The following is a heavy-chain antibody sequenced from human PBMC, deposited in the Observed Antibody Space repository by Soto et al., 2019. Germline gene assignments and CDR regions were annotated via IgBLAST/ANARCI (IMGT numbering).Heavy chain of an antibody. CDR1: GFTFSSYN. CDR2: ISSSSSYI. Sequence: PGGSLRLSCAASGFTFSSYNMIWVRQAPGKGLEWVSSISSSSSYIYYADSVKGRFTISRDNAKNSLYLQMNSLRAEDTAVYYCARDRWEQVWFTDYWGQGTLVTVSS. J-gene: IGHJ4*02. CDR3: ARDRWEQVWFTDY. D-gene: IGHD5-18*01. V-gene: IGHV3-21*01.